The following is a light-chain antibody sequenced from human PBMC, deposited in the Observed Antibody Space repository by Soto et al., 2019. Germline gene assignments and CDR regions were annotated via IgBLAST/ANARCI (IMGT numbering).Light chain of an antibody. CDR2: DVS. CDR1: SSDVGGYNY. Sequence: QSALTQPRSVSGSPGQSVTISCTGTSSDVGGYNYVSWYQQHPGKAPKLMISDVSKRPSGVPDRFSGSKSGNTAFLTISWLQAEDEADYYCCSSAGTYTSVFGGGTKVTVL. J-gene: IGLJ3*02. V-gene: IGLV2-11*01. CDR3: CSSAGTYTSV.